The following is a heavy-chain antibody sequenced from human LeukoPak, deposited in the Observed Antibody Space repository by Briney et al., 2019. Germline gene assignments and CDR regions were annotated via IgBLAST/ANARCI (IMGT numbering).Heavy chain of an antibody. D-gene: IGHD2/OR15-2a*01. V-gene: IGHV4-39*07. CDR1: GGSISTSSYY. J-gene: IGHJ4*02. Sequence: PSETLSLTCVVSGGSISTSSYYWDWLRQPPGKGLEWIASIYYNGNTYYNVSLKSRVTISRDTSKNQFSLRLSSVTAADTAVYYCASSFLETLEYFDNWGQGTLVTVSS. CDR3: ASSFLETLEYFDN. CDR2: IYYNGNT.